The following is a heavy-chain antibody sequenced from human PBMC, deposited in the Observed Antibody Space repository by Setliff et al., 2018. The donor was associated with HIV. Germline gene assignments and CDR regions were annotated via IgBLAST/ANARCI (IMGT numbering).Heavy chain of an antibody. CDR2: VYPGDSDE. J-gene: IGHJ6*03. D-gene: IGHD1-1*01. V-gene: IGHV5-51*01. CDR1: RYSFTNYW. Sequence: PGESLKISCKGSRYSFTNYWIAWVRQMPGKGLEWMGIVYPGDSDERYSPSFQGQVTISADKSITTAYLQWSGLKASDTAMYYCARHRRTVNNYFYMDVWGKGTTVTVSS. CDR3: ARHRRTVNNYFYMDV.